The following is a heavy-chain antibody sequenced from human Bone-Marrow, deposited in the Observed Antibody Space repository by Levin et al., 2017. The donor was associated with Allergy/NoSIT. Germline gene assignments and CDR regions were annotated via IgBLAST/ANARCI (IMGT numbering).Heavy chain of an antibody. J-gene: IGHJ4*02. CDR3: AKYSSGWYLYY. Sequence: LSLTCAASGFTFSSYAMSWVRQAPGKGLEWVSAISGSGGSTYYADSVKGRFTISRDNSKNTLYLQMNSLRAEDTAVYYCAKYSSGWYLYYWGQGTLVTVSS. D-gene: IGHD6-19*01. V-gene: IGHV3-23*01. CDR1: GFTFSSYA. CDR2: ISGSGGST.